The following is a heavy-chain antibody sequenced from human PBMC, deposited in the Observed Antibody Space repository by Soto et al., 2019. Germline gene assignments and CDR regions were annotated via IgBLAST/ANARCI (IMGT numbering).Heavy chain of an antibody. CDR1: GGSFSGYY. CDR3: ASGRLKGRLHPPRPYYMGV. D-gene: IGHD4-4*01. V-gene: IGHV4-34*01. Sequence: QVQLQQWGAGLLKPSETLSLTCAVYGGSFSGYYWSWIRQPPGKGLEWIGEINHSGSTNYNPSLKSRVTISVDTSNKPYYLKLSSVTAADTAVYYCASGRLKGRLHPPRPYYMGVWGKGTTVTVSS. J-gene: IGHJ6*03. CDR2: INHSGST.